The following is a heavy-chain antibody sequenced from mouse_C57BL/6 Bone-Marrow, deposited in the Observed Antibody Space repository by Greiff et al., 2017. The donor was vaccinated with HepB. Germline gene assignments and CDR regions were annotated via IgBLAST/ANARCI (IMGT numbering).Heavy chain of an antibody. CDR1: GYTFTDYE. CDR2: IDPETGGT. Sequence: LVESGAELVRPGASVTLSCKASGYTFTDYEMHWVKQTPVHGLEWIGAIDPETGGTAYNQKFKGKAILTADKSSSTAYMELRSLTSADSAVYYCTRWLLGYPFDYWGQGTTLTVSS. J-gene: IGHJ2*01. CDR3: TRWLLGYPFDY. D-gene: IGHD2-1*01. V-gene: IGHV1-15*01.